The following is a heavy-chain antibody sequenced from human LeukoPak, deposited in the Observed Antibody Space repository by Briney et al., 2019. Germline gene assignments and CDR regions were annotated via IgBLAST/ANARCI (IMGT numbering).Heavy chain of an antibody. CDR3: AHSGTHLRYFDWLLYRYHYYYMDV. CDR1: GFSLSTSGVG. D-gene: IGHD3-9*01. J-gene: IGHJ6*03. CDR2: IYWDDDK. V-gene: IGHV2-5*02. Sequence: SGPTLVNPTQTLTLTCTFSGFSLSTSGVGVGWIRQPPGKALEWLALIYWDDDKRYSPSLKSRLTITKDTSKNQVVLTMTNMDPVDTATYYCAHSGTHLRYFDWLLYRYHYYYMDVWGKGTTVTVSS.